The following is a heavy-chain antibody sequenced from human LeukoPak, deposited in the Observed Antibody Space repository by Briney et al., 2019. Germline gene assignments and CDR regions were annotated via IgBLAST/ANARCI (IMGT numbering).Heavy chain of an antibody. CDR2: IRYDSSNK. CDR3: AKDKDPWKSTAISDFDY. CDR1: GFTFSTCA. J-gene: IGHJ4*02. V-gene: IGHV3-30*02. Sequence: GGSLRLSCVASGFTFSTCAMSWVRQAPGKGLEWVAFIRYDSSNKYYRDSVKGRFTISRDNSKNTLYLQMNSLRVEDTAVYFCAKDKDPWKSTAISDFDYWGQGSLVTVSS. D-gene: IGHD1-1*01.